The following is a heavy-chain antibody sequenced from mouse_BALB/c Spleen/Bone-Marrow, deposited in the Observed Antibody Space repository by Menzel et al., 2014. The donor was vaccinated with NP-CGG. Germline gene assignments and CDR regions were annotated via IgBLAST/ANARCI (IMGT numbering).Heavy chain of an antibody. V-gene: IGHV14-3*02. Sequence: EVQVVESGAELVKPGASVELSCTASGFNIKDTYMHWVKQRPEQGLEWIGRIDPANGNTKYDPKFQGKATITADTSSNTAYLQLSSLTSEDTAVYYCANYRYGWYFDVWGAGTTVTVSS. CDR3: ANYRYGWYFDV. J-gene: IGHJ1*01. CDR1: GFNIKDTY. D-gene: IGHD2-14*01. CDR2: IDPANGNT.